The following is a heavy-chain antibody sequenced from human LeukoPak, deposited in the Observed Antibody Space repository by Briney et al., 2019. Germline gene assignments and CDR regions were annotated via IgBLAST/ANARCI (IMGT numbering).Heavy chain of an antibody. Sequence: SETLSLTCTVSGGSISGYYWSWIRQPAGKGLEWIGRVYTSGSTNYNPSLKSRVTMSIDTSKNQFSLNLSSVTAADTAVYCCAKSPSGRGGYNWFDPWGQGTLVTVSS. CDR2: VYTSGST. J-gene: IGHJ5*02. CDR1: GGSISGYY. CDR3: AKSPSGRGGYNWFDP. V-gene: IGHV4-4*07. D-gene: IGHD3-16*01.